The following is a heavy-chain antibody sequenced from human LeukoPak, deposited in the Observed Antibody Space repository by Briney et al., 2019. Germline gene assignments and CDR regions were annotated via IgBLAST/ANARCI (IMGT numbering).Heavy chain of an antibody. D-gene: IGHD3-16*01. CDR3: ASASWVSSADAVR. J-gene: IGHJ4*02. CDR2: MRGNGET. V-gene: IGHV3-23*01. Sequence: GGSLRLSCAASGLSFSSFAMSWVRQGPARGLEWVSSMRGNGETFYADSVKRQFTLSSHISRNTVYFQLNNLRCEDTAIYYCASASWVSSADAVRWGQGTLVTVSS. CDR1: GLSFSSFA.